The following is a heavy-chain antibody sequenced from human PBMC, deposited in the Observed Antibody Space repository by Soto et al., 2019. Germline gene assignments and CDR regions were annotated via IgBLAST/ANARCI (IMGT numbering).Heavy chain of an antibody. CDR3: ARDRVMRGNSYYYGMDV. CDR2: IIPFFSTP. J-gene: IGHJ6*02. D-gene: IGHD3-10*01. Sequence: QVQLVQSGAEVKKPGSSVKVSCKASGGAFNKFAITWVRQAPGQGLEWMGAIIPFFSTPNYAQRLQGRVTITADESTSTSYMELSSLRSEDTARYYCARDRVMRGNSYYYGMDVWGQGTTVTVSS. CDR1: GGAFNKFA. V-gene: IGHV1-69*12.